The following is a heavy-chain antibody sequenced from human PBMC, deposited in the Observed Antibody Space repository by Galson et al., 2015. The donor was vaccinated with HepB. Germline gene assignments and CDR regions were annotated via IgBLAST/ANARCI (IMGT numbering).Heavy chain of an antibody. Sequence: ETLSLTCTVSGGSISSSSYYWGWIRQPPGKGLEWIGSIYYSGSTYYNPSLKSRVTISVDTSKNQFSLKLSSVTAADTAVYYCARVVAGTFPLNAFDIWGQGTMVTVSS. CDR1: GGSISSSSYY. D-gene: IGHD6-19*01. J-gene: IGHJ3*02. V-gene: IGHV4-39*07. CDR3: ARVVAGTFPLNAFDI. CDR2: IYYSGST.